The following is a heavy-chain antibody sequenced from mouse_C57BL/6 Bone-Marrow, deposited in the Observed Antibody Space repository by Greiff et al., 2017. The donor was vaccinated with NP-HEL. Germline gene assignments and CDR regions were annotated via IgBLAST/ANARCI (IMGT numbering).Heavy chain of an antibody. D-gene: IGHD1-1*01. J-gene: IGHJ4*01. CDR1: GYTFTSYW. CDR3: ARGRGYGSGRYYAMDY. V-gene: IGHV1-69*01. Sequence: QVQLQQPGAELVMPGASVKLSCKASGYTFTSYWMHWVKQRPGQGLEWIGEIDPSDSYTNYNQKFKGKSTLTVDKSSSTAYMQLISLTSEDSAVYYCARGRGYGSGRYYAMDYWGQGTSVTVSS. CDR2: IDPSDSYT.